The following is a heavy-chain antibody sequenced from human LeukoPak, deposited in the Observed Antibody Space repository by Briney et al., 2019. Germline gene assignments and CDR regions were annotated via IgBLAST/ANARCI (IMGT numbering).Heavy chain of an antibody. J-gene: IGHJ4*02. CDR2: IYSGGST. CDR3: ARGGDDFDY. Sequence: GGSLRLSCAAFEFTVSNNYMSWVRQAPGKGLEWVSVIYSGGSTYYSDSVKGRFTISRDNSKNTLYLQMNSLRAEDTAVYYCARGGDDFDYWGQGTLVTVSS. D-gene: IGHD3-10*01. V-gene: IGHV3-53*01. CDR1: EFTVSNNY.